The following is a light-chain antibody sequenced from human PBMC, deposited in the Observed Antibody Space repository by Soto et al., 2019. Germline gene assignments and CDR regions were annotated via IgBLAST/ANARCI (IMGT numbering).Light chain of an antibody. CDR2: AVS. J-gene: IGKJ1*01. Sequence: DIQMTQSPSSLSASVGDRVTITCRASQTTIRYLNWYQQRLGKAPKLLIYAVSNLESGVPSRFSGSGSGTDFTLTISNVQPEDFATYYCQQSDRVPLTFGQGTKVDIK. CDR1: QTTIRY. V-gene: IGKV1-39*01. CDR3: QQSDRVPLT.